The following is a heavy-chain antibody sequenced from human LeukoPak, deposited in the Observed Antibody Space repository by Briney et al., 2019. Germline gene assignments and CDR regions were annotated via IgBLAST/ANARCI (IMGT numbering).Heavy chain of an antibody. CDR1: GFTFSSYA. V-gene: IGHV3-30*04. CDR2: ISYDGSNK. J-gene: IGHJ4*02. D-gene: IGHD6-13*01. CDR3: ASGVIAAAGTGY. Sequence: GRSLRLSCAASGFTFSSYAMNWVRQAPGKGLEWVAVISYDGSNKYYADSVKGRFTISRDNSKNTLYLQMNSLRAEDTAVYYCASGVIAAAGTGYWGQGTLVTVSS.